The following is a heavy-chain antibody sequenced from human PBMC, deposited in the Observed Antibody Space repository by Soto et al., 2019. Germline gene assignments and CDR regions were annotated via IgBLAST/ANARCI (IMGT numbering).Heavy chain of an antibody. CDR3: ARDRTDSGYYTNWLDP. CDR2: IIPIFGTT. D-gene: IGHD3-22*01. J-gene: IGHJ5*02. Sequence: SVKVSCKASGGTFGSDAITWVRQAPGQGLEWVGRIIPIFGTTNYAQNLQGRVTISADKSTLTSYMELHSLTSDDTALYYCARDRTDSGYYTNWLDPWGQGTQATVSS. V-gene: IGHV1-69*06. CDR1: GGTFGSDA.